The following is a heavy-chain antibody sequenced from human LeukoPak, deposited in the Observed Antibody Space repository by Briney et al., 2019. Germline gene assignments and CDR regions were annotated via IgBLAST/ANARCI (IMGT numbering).Heavy chain of an antibody. CDR2: IDEDESAK. D-gene: IGHD1-26*01. CDR1: GFTFTRRW. CDR3: GIVGVSTDFDY. J-gene: IGHJ4*02. Sequence: GGSLRLSCEASGFTFTRRWMTWVRQAPGKGLQGVASIDEDESAKKYVDSVKVRFTISRDNAKNSLYLKMNSLRAEDTAVYYCGIVGVSTDFDYWGQGTLVTVSS. V-gene: IGHV3-7*05.